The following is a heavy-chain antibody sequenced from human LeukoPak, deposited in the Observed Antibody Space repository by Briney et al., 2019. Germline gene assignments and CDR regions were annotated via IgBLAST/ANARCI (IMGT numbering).Heavy chain of an antibody. Sequence: ASVKVSRKASGYTFTSYGISWVRQAPGQGLEWMGWISAYNGNTNYEQKFQGRVTMTTDTSTSTAYMELRSLRSDDTALYYCARAESLYGGNLAAAFDIWGQGTMVTVSS. D-gene: IGHD4-23*01. CDR3: ARAESLYGGNLAAAFDI. CDR2: ISAYNGNT. V-gene: IGHV1-18*01. CDR1: GYTFTSYG. J-gene: IGHJ3*02.